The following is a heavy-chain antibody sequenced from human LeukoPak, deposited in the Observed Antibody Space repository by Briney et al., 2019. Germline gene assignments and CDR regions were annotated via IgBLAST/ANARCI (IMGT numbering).Heavy chain of an antibody. V-gene: IGHV4-61*02. CDR3: AREYLSGSGSYYLNYYYYYMDV. Sequence: PSGTLSLTCTVSGGSISSGSYYWSWIRQPAGKGLEWIGRIYTSGSTNYNPSLKSRVTISVDTSKNQFSLKLSSVTAADTAVYYCAREYLSGSGSYYLNYYYYYMDVWGKGTTVTISS. J-gene: IGHJ6*03. D-gene: IGHD3-10*01. CDR1: GGSISSGSYY. CDR2: IYTSGST.